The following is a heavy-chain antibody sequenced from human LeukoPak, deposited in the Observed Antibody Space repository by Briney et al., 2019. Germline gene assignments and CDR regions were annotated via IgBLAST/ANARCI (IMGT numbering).Heavy chain of an antibody. CDR3: ARDRYYYDSSGYDHFDY. D-gene: IGHD3-22*01. V-gene: IGHV4-59*12. CDR2: IYYSGNT. Sequence: SETLSLTCTVSGGSISGYYGNWIRQPPGKGLEWIGYIYYSGNTNYNPSLKSRVTISLDTSKNQFSLKLSSVTAADTAVYYCARDRYYYDSSGYDHFDYWGQGTLVTVSS. CDR1: GGSISGYY. J-gene: IGHJ4*02.